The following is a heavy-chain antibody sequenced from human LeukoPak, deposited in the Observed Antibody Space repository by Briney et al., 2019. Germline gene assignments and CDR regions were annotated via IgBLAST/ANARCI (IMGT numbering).Heavy chain of an antibody. Sequence: ASVKVSCKASGYTFNGYYIHWVRQAPGQGLEWMGWINPKSGGTKYGQKFQGRVTMTRDTSISTAYMELSRLRSDDTAVYYCAKIAAAGNWFDPWGQGTLVTVSS. D-gene: IGHD6-13*01. V-gene: IGHV1-2*02. J-gene: IGHJ5*02. CDR1: GYTFNGYY. CDR3: AKIAAAGNWFDP. CDR2: INPKSGGT.